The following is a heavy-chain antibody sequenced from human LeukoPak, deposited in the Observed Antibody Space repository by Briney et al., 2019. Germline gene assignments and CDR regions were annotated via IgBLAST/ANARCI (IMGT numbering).Heavy chain of an antibody. CDR1: GFTFDNFA. V-gene: IGHV3-23*01. CDR3: AKVSSRITISGRLDY. Sequence: PGGSLRLSCAASGFTFDNFAMAWVRQAPGKGLEWVSAITGSATGTYYADSFKDRFTISRDDSKTTLFLQMDGLRAEDTALYYCAKVSSRITISGRLDYWGRGTLVTVSS. J-gene: IGHJ4*02. D-gene: IGHD3-3*01. CDR2: ITGSATGT.